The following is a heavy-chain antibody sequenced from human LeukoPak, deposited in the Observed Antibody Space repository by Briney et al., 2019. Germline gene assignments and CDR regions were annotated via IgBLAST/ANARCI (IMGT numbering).Heavy chain of an antibody. CDR3: ARSGSSGYYYFMALDAFDI. CDR1: GYTFTSYG. D-gene: IGHD3-22*01. V-gene: IGHV1-18*01. CDR2: ISAYNGNT. Sequence: ASVKVSCKASGYTFTSYGISWVRQAPGQGLEWMGWISAYNGNTNYAQKLQGRVTMTTDTSTSTAYMELRSLRSDDTAAYYCARSGSSGYYYFMALDAFDIWGQGTMVTVSS. J-gene: IGHJ3*02.